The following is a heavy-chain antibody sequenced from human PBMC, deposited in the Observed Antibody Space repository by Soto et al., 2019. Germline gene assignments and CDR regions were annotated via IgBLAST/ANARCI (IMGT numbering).Heavy chain of an antibody. CDR2: ISNDGSNE. V-gene: IGHV3-30*03. J-gene: IGHJ4*02. D-gene: IGHD2-21*01. CDR1: GFTFRWFG. CDR3: VRGGGGGLFEH. Sequence: GGSLRLSCAGSGFTFRWFGMNWVRQAPGKGLEWVARISNDGSNEYYVDSVKGRFTISRDNSKNTLYLQMNSLGVDDTAVYSCVRGGGGGLFEHWGQGVLVTVSS.